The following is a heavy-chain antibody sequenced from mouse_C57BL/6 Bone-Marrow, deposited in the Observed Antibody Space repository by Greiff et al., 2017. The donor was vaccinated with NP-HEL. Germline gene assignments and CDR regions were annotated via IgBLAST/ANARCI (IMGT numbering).Heavy chain of an antibody. J-gene: IGHJ1*03. Sequence: EVQLVESEGGLVQPGSSMKLSCTASGFTFSDYYMAWVRQVPEKGLEWVANINYDGSSTYYLDSLQSRFIISRDNAKNILYLQMSSLKSEDTATYYCARGGTVVVPPYWYFDVWGTGTTVTVSS. CDR1: GFTFSDYY. CDR3: ARGGTVVVPPYWYFDV. D-gene: IGHD1-1*01. CDR2: INYDGSST. V-gene: IGHV5-16*01.